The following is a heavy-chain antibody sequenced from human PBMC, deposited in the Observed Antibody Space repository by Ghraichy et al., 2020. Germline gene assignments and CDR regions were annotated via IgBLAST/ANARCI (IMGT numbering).Heavy chain of an antibody. CDR1: GFTFYIYG. D-gene: IGHD5-24*01. CDR2: ISSTSSAM. CDR3: ASNLPPMD. J-gene: IGHJ4*02. V-gene: IGHV3-48*02. Sequence: GGSLRLSCAASGFTFYIYGMNWVRQAPGKGLEWVSYISSTSSAMYYADSVKGRFTISRDNAKNSLYLQMNSLRDEDTAVYYCASNLPPMDWGQGTLVTVSS.